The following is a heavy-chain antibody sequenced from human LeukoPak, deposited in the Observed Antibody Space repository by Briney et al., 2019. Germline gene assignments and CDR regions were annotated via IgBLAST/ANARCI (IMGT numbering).Heavy chain of an antibody. J-gene: IGHJ5*02. V-gene: IGHV3-7*01. D-gene: IGHD3-10*01. CDR3: ARDMPGRGGGFDP. Sequence: GSLRLSCAASGFTFRNLWMSWVRQAPGKGLEWVANIKQDGSEKYYVDSVKGRFTISRDNAKNSLYLQMNSLRAEDTAVYYCARDMPGRGGGFDPWGQGTLVTVSS. CDR1: GFTFRNLW. CDR2: IKQDGSEK.